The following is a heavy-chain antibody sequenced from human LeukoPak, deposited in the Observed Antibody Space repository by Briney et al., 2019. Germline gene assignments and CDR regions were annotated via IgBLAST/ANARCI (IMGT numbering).Heavy chain of an antibody. CDR3: ARFFIPCNWFDP. CDR2: IYYSGST. V-gene: IGHV4-61*08. Sequence: SETLSLTCTVSGGSISSGGYYWSWIRQHPGKGLEWIGYIYYSGSTNYNPSLKSRVTISVDTSKNQFSLKLSSVTAADTAVYYCARFFIPCNWFDPWGQGTLVTVSS. J-gene: IGHJ5*02. CDR1: GGSISSGGYY. D-gene: IGHD3-16*02.